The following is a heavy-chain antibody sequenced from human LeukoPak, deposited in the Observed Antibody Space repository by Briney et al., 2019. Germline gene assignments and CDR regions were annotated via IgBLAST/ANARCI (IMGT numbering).Heavy chain of an antibody. CDR2: IIPILGIA. J-gene: IGHJ6*02. Sequence: ASVKVSCKASGGTFSSYAISWVRQAPGQGLEWMGRIIPILGIANYAQKFQGRVTITADKSTSTAYLELSSLRSEDTAVYYCARDFSPRITMVRGVAPDYYYYYGMDVWGQGTTVTVSS. CDR3: ARDFSPRITMVRGVAPDYYYYYGMDV. CDR1: GGTFSSYA. D-gene: IGHD3-10*01. V-gene: IGHV1-69*04.